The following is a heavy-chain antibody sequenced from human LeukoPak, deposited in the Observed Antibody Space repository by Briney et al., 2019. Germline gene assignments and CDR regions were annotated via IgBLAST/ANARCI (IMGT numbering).Heavy chain of an antibody. V-gene: IGHV3-30-3*01. Sequence: PGRSLRLSCAASGFTFSSYGMHWVRQAPGKGLEWVAVISYDGSNKYYADSVKGRFTVSRDNSKNILYLQMNSLRAEDTAVYYCARDVDYWGQGALVTVSS. J-gene: IGHJ4*02. CDR2: ISYDGSNK. CDR3: ARDVDY. CDR1: GFTFSSYG.